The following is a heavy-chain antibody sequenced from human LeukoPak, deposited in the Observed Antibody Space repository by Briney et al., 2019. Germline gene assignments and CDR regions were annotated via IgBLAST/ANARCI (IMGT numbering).Heavy chain of an antibody. CDR1: GGTFSGYA. Sequence: ASVKVSCKASGGTFSGYAISWVRQAPGQGLEWMGGIIPIFGTANYAQKFQGRVTITADESTSTAYMELSSLRSEDTAVYYCARKGAYYYDSSGYYPLDYWGQGTLVTVSS. CDR3: ARKGAYYYDSSGYYPLDY. CDR2: IIPIFGTA. J-gene: IGHJ4*02. V-gene: IGHV1-69*13. D-gene: IGHD3-22*01.